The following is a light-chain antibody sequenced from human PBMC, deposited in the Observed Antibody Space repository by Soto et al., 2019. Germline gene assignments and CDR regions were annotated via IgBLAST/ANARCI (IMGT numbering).Light chain of an antibody. CDR1: QSIRSY. V-gene: IGKV1-16*01. CDR2: GAS. CDR3: QQYNSYSPT. Sequence: DIQMTQSPSSLSASVGDRVTITCRASQSIRSYLHWYQQKPGRAPKLLIYGASSLQSGVPSRFSGSGSGTDFTLTISSLHPDDFATYYCQQYNSYSPTFGQGTRVEIK. J-gene: IGKJ1*01.